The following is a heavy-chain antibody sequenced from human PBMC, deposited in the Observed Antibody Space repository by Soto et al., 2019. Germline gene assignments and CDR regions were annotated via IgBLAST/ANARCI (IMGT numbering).Heavy chain of an antibody. J-gene: IGHJ4*02. D-gene: IGHD3-22*01. Sequence: SETLSLTCTVSGGSISSSSYYGGWILQPPGKGLEWIGSIYYSGSTYYNPSLKSRVTISVDTSKNQFSLKLSSVTAAETAVYYCARFGLYYDSSGYPFEYWGQGTMVTVSS. CDR1: GGSISSSSYY. CDR3: ARFGLYYDSSGYPFEY. CDR2: IYYSGST. V-gene: IGHV4-39*01.